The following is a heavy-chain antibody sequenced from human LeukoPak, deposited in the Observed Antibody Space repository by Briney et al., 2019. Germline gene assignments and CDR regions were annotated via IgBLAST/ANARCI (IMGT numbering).Heavy chain of an antibody. CDR1: GYSISSGYY. V-gene: IGHV4-38-2*02. CDR2: IYHSGST. D-gene: IGHD5-12*01. Sequence: SETLSLTCTVSGYSISSGYYWGWIRPPPGKGLEWIGSIYHSGSTYCNPSLKSRVTISVDTSKNQFSLKLSSVTAADTAVYYCARIHHIGGPPNWFDPWGQGTLVTVSS. CDR3: ARIHHIGGPPNWFDP. J-gene: IGHJ5*02.